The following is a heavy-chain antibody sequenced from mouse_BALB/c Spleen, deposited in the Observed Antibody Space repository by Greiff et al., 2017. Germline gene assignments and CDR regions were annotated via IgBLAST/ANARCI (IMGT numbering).Heavy chain of an antibody. V-gene: IGHV1S56*01. CDR1: GYTFTSYD. CDR3: ARRIPFYYGGYFDV. Sequence: QVQLQQSGAELVKPGASVKLSCKASGYTFTSYDINWVRQRPEQGLEWIGWIFPGDGSTKYNEKFKGKATLTTDKSSSTAYMQLSRLTSEDSAVYFCARRIPFYYGGYFDVWGAGTTVTVSS. D-gene: IGHD1-1*01. J-gene: IGHJ1*01. CDR2: IFPGDGST.